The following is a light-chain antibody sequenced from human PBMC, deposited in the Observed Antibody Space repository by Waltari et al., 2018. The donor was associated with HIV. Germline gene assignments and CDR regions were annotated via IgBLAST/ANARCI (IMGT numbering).Light chain of an antibody. J-gene: IGKJ1*01. CDR3: QQYKSSSST. V-gene: IGKV1-5*03. Sequence: DIQMTQSPSTLSASVGDRVTITCRASQNINYWLAWYQQRTGKAPKLLIYKASSLESGVPSRFSGSGSGTEFSLTISSLQPDDFATYYCQQYKSSSSTFGQGTTVDIK. CDR1: QNINYW. CDR2: KAS.